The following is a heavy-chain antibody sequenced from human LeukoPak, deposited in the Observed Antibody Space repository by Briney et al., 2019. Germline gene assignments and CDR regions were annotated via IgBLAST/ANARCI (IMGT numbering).Heavy chain of an antibody. D-gene: IGHD2-15*01. Sequence: ASVKVSCKASGYTFTSYDINWVRQATGQGLEWMGWMNPNSGNTGYAQKFQGRVTMTRNTSISTAYMELSSLRSEDTDVYYCARGGYCSGGSCPRGYSFYYGMDVWGQGTTVTVSS. V-gene: IGHV1-8*01. J-gene: IGHJ6*02. CDR1: GYTFTSYD. CDR3: ARGGYCSGGSCPRGYSFYYGMDV. CDR2: MNPNSGNT.